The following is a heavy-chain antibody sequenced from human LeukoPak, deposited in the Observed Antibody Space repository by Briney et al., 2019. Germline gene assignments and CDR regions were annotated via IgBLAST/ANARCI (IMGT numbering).Heavy chain of an antibody. J-gene: IGHJ4*02. V-gene: IGHV3-23*01. CDR3: VQQLGYCSGGSCYFTY. D-gene: IGHD2-15*01. CDR1: GFTFSSYA. CDR2: ISGSGGST. Sequence: GSLRLSCAASGFTFSSYAMSWVRQAPGKGLEWVSAISGSGGSTYYADSVKGRFTISRDNSKNTLYLQMNSLRAEDTAVYYCVQQLGYCSGGSCYFTYWGQGTLVTVSS.